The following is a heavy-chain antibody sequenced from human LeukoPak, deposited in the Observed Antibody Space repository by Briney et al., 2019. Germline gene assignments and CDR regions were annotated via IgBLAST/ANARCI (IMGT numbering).Heavy chain of an antibody. V-gene: IGHV4-59*01. J-gene: IGHJ3*02. Sequence: NPSETLSLTCTVSGGSISSYYWSWIRQPPGKGLEWIGYIYYSGSTNYNPSLKSRVTISVDTSKNQFSLKLSSVTAADTAVYYCARAIQRVVPATATALDAFDIWGQGTMVTVSS. CDR1: GGSISSYY. D-gene: IGHD2-2*01. CDR2: IYYSGST. CDR3: ARAIQRVVPATATALDAFDI.